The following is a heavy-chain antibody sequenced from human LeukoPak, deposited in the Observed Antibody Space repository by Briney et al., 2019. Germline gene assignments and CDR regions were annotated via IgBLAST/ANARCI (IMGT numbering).Heavy chain of an antibody. CDR3: ARGLDGYRFDP. V-gene: IGHV4-59*01. CDR1: GGSMVSYH. CDR2: IYNIETT. J-gene: IGHJ5*02. D-gene: IGHD5-18*01. Sequence: PSETLSLTCTVSGGSMVSYHWTWIRQSPGKEPEYIGYIYNIETTYNNPSLMGRVTVSVDMSSRQFSLKLKSVTAADTAVYYCARGLDGYRFDPWGQGIMVTVSS.